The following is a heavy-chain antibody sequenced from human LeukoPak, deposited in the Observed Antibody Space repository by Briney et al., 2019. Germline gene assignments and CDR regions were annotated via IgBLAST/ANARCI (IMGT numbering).Heavy chain of an antibody. J-gene: IGHJ4*02. D-gene: IGHD1-26*01. Sequence: PWGSLLLSCAASGFTFSSYAMHWVRQAPGKGLEYVSAISSNGGSTYYANSVEGRFTISRDNSKNTLYLQMGSLRAEDMAVYYCARDTGSYYFDYWGQGTLVTVSS. CDR2: ISSNGGST. V-gene: IGHV3-64*01. CDR3: ARDTGSYYFDY. CDR1: GFTFSSYA.